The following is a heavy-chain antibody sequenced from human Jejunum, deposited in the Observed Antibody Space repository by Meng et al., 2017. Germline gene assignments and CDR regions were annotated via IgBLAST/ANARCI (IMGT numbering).Heavy chain of an antibody. CDR1: GYTFTDYY. Sequence: ASVKVSCKASGYTFTDYYYHWVRQAPGQGREWMGWIVPKSGVTTYEWKFQGRVTMTGETSISTAYMELTGLPSDDTAVYYCAKGGPYTYGAIDYWGQGTLVTVSS. V-gene: IGHV1-2*02. CDR2: IVPKSGVT. CDR3: AKGGPYTYGAIDY. D-gene: IGHD4/OR15-4a*01. J-gene: IGHJ4*02.